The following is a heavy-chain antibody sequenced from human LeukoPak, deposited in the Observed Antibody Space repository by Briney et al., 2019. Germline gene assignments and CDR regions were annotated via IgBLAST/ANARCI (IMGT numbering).Heavy chain of an antibody. D-gene: IGHD1-26*01. CDR2: INYSGTT. Sequence: PSETLSLTCIVSGGSIRSYHWNWIRLPPGKGLEWIGYINYSGTTNYNPSLKSRVTSSVDTSKNQFSLKLSSVTAADTAVYYCTRGGGSGSYHFPFDIWGQGTMVTVSS. CDR3: TRGGGSGSYHFPFDI. V-gene: IGHV4-59*12. CDR1: GGSIRSYH. J-gene: IGHJ3*02.